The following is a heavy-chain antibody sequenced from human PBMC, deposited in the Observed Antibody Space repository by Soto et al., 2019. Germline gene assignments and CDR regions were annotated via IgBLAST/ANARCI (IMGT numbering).Heavy chain of an antibody. D-gene: IGHD6-13*01. CDR1: GGSISSSSYY. V-gene: IGHV4-39*01. Sequence: SETLSLTCTVSGGSISSSSYYWGWIRQPPGKGLEWIGSIYYSGSTYYNTSLKNRVTISVDTSKNQFSLKLSSVTAADTAVYYCARHQSHSSSYVDPWGQGTLVTVSS. CDR2: IYYSGST. CDR3: ARHQSHSSSYVDP. J-gene: IGHJ5*02.